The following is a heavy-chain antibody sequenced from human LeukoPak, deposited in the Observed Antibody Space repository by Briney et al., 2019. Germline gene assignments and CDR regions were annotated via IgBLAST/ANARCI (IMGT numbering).Heavy chain of an antibody. Sequence: SETLSLTCTVSGGSISSYYWSWIRQPPGKGLEWIGYIYYSGSTNYNPSLKSRVTISVDTSKNQFSLKLSSVTAADTAVYYCARHGYDSSGYIGYWGQGTLVTVSS. CDR1: GGSISSYY. CDR2: IYYSGST. CDR3: ARHGYDSSGYIGY. J-gene: IGHJ4*02. D-gene: IGHD3-22*01. V-gene: IGHV4-59*08.